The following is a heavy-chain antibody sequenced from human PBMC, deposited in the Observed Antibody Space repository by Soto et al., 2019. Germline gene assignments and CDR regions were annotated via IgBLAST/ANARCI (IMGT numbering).Heavy chain of an antibody. J-gene: IGHJ6*02. D-gene: IGHD3-22*01. CDR1: TYTFSRYG. CDR2: ISAYNGNT. CDR3: AADSSGSTADYYYYYGMDV. V-gene: IGHV1-18*01. Sequence: QVHLVQSGAEVKKPGASVKVSCKASTYTFSRYGISWVRQAPGQGLEWMGWISAYNGNTKYAQKFQGRVTMTTVTSTTTAYMELRSLRSDDTAVYYCAADSSGSTADYYYYYGMDVWGQGTTVTVSS.